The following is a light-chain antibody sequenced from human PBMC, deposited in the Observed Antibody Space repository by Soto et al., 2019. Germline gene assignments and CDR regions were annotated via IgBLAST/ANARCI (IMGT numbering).Light chain of an antibody. V-gene: IGKV3-15*01. CDR1: QSVSSN. J-gene: IGKJ1*01. CDR2: GAS. CDR3: QQYNNWPPWT. Sequence: EIVMTQSPATLSVSPGERATLSCRASQSVSSNLAWYQQKPGQAPRLLIYGASTRATVIPARFSGSGSGTEFTLTISSLQSEDFAFYYCQQYNNWPPWTFGQGNKVEIK.